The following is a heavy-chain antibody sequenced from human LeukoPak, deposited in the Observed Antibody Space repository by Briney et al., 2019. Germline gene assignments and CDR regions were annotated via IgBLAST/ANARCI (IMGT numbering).Heavy chain of an antibody. CDR1: GFTVSSVH. J-gene: IGHJ6*02. Sequence: GGSLRLSCAASGFTVSSVHMSWVRQAPGKGLECVSVIYNGGSTYYEDSVKGRFTISRDNSKNTVNLQMNSLRAEDTAVYYCARVGIMGNYYYGMDVWGQGTTVTVSS. CDR3: ARVGIMGNYYYGMDV. CDR2: IYNGGST. D-gene: IGHD1-26*01. V-gene: IGHV3-53*01.